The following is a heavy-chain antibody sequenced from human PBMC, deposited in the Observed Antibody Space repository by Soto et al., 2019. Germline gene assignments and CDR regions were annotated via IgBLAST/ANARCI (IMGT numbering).Heavy chain of an antibody. Sequence: ASVKVSCKASGYTFTSYGISWVRQAPGQGLEWMGWISAYNGNTNYAQKLQGRVTMTTDTSTSTAYMELRSLRSDDTAVYYCARDDPFEWTNWFDPWGQGTLVTVSS. D-gene: IGHD3-9*01. CDR1: GYTFTSYG. CDR2: ISAYNGNT. V-gene: IGHV1-18*01. J-gene: IGHJ5*02. CDR3: ARDDPFEWTNWFDP.